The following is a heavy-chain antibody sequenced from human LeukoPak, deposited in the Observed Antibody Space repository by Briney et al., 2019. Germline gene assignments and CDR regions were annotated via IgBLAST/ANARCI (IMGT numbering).Heavy chain of an antibody. J-gene: IGHJ6*03. CDR1: GGSFSGYY. V-gene: IGHV4-34*01. Sequence: SETLSLTCAVYGGSFSGYYWSWIRQPPGKGLEWIGEINHSGSTNYNPSLKSRVTISVDTSKNQFSLKLSSVTAADTAVYYCARSSAPKLDPYKYMDAWGEGATVTVS. D-gene: IGHD3-9*01. CDR3: ARSSAPKLDPYKYMDA. CDR2: INHSGST.